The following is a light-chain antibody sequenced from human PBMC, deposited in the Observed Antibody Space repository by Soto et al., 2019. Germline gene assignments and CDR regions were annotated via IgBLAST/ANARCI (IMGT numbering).Light chain of an antibody. CDR3: QHRDNWPFT. Sequence: IGSYKLPATLSLTPEERATLYCRASQSVGSYLAWHQQKPGQAPRLLIYDASNRAAGIPARFSGSGSGTDFTLTISSLEPEDFAVYYCQHRDNWPFTFGPGTKVDI. CDR2: DAS. CDR1: QSVGSY. J-gene: IGKJ3*01. V-gene: IGKV3-11*01.